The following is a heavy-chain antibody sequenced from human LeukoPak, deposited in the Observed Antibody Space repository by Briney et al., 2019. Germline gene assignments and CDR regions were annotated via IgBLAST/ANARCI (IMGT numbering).Heavy chain of an antibody. CDR1: GYLFTGYY. Sequence: ASVKVSFKASGYLFTGYYIHWVRQAPGQGLEWMGWINPSSGGPNYAQKFQGRVTMTSDTSIRTVYMELSRLRANDTVVYFCARDGTALDYWGQGTLVTVSS. CDR2: INPSSGGP. V-gene: IGHV1-2*02. J-gene: IGHJ4*02. D-gene: IGHD1-26*01. CDR3: ARDGTALDY.